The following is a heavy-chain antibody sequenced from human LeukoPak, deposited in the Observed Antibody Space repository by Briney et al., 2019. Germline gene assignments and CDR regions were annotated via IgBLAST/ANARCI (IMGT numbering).Heavy chain of an antibody. J-gene: IGHJ4*02. CDR1: GGSISIGRYQ. CDR2: IQYNGPP. Sequence: SETLSLTCTVSGGSISIGRYQWSWVRQPPGPGLEWIGDIQYNGPPAYNPSLQNRVIILRDESRNQFSLRLSSVTAADTAVYFCARRKADRPRNYYIDYWGQGILVTVSS. CDR3: ARRKADRPRNYYIDY. V-gene: IGHV4-61*01. D-gene: IGHD6-6*01.